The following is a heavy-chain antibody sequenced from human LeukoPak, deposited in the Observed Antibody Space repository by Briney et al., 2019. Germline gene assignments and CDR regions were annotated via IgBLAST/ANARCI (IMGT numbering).Heavy chain of an antibody. CDR2: IYTSGST. V-gene: IGHV4-4*07. Sequence: SESLSLTCTVSGGSISGYYWSWIRQPAGKGLEWIGRIYTSGSTNYNPSLKSRVTMSVDTSKNQFSLKLSSVTAADTAVYYCARGSTYYDFWSGYLETIYYFDYWGQGTLVTVSS. CDR3: ARGSTYYDFWSGYLETIYYFDY. J-gene: IGHJ4*02. CDR1: GGSISGYY. D-gene: IGHD3-3*01.